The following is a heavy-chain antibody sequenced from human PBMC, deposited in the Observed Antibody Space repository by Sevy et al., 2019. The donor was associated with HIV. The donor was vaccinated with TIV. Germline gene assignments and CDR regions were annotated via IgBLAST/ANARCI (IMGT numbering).Heavy chain of an antibody. D-gene: IGHD3-22*01. J-gene: IGHJ6*02. CDR2: ISGSGGDT. Sequence: GGSLRLSCAASGFTFSTYAMSWVRQAPGKGLEWVSAISGSGGDTYYAESVKGRFTISRDNSKNTRYLQMNSLRAEETAVYYGAKDAYYYDGSGYSMSQWYYGMDVWGQWTTVTVSS. V-gene: IGHV3-23*01. CDR3: AKDAYYYDGSGYSMSQWYYGMDV. CDR1: GFTFSTYA.